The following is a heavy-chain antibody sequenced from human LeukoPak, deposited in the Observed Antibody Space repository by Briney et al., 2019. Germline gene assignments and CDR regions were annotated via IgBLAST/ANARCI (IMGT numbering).Heavy chain of an antibody. CDR1: GGSFSGYY. V-gene: IGHV4-59*01. Sequence: SETLSLTCAVYGGSFSGYYWSWIRQPPGKGLEWIGYIYYSGSTNYNPSLKSRVTISVDTSKNQFSLKLSSVTAADTAVYYCARELGSSWYEAWFDPWGQGTLVTVSS. CDR2: IYYSGST. CDR3: ARELGSSWYEAWFDP. J-gene: IGHJ5*02. D-gene: IGHD6-13*01.